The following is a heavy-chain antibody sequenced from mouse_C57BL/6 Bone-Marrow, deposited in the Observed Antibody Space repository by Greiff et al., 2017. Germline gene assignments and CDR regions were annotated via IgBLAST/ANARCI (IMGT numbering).Heavy chain of an antibody. J-gene: IGHJ3*01. CDR2: SRNKANDYTT. CDR3: ARDAEFAY. Sequence: EVKLMESGGGLVQSGRSLRLSCATSGFTFSDFYMEWVRQAPGKGLEWIAASRNKANDYTTEYSASVKGRFIVSRDTSQSILYLQMNALRAEDTAIYYCARDAEFAYWGQGTLVTVSA. V-gene: IGHV7-1*01. CDR1: GFTFSDFY.